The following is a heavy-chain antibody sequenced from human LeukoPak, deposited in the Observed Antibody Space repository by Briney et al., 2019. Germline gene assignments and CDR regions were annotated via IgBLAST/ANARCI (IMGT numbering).Heavy chain of an antibody. CDR2: IKQDGSEK. CDR3: ASEFGAGTFDY. CDR1: GFTSSSYW. D-gene: IGHD1-26*01. Sequence: GGSLRLSCAASGFTSSSYWMSWVRQAPGKGLEWVANIKQDGSEKYYVDSVKGRFTISRDNAKNSLYLQMNSLRAEDTAVYYCASEFGAGTFDYWGQGTLVTVSS. J-gene: IGHJ4*02. V-gene: IGHV3-7*01.